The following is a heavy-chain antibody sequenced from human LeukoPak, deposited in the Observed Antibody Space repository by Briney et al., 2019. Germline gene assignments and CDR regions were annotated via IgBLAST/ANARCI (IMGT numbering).Heavy chain of an antibody. CDR3: AQEDYYDSSAYLGH. Sequence: PGGSLRLSCAASGFTFSSYGMHWVRQAPGKGLEWVAVISNAGSNKYYADSVKGRFTISRDNSKNTLYLQMNSLRGEDSAVYYCAQEDYYDSSAYLGHWGQGTLVTVSS. D-gene: IGHD3-22*01. J-gene: IGHJ4*02. V-gene: IGHV3-30*18. CDR2: ISNAGSNK. CDR1: GFTFSSYG.